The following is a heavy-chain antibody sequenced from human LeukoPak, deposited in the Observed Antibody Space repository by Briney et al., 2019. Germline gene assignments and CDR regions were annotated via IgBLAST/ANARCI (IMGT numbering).Heavy chain of an antibody. CDR1: GYTFTSYG. CDR3: ASTPRHESVLIVFAIDY. V-gene: IGHV1-18*01. J-gene: IGHJ4*02. D-gene: IGHD2-8*01. Sequence: ASVKVSCKASGYTFTSYGISWVRQAPGQGLEWMGWISAYNGNTNYAQKFQGRVTMTRDTSTSTAYMELRRLRSDDTAVYFCASTPRHESVLIVFAIDYWGQGTLVTGSS. CDR2: ISAYNGNT.